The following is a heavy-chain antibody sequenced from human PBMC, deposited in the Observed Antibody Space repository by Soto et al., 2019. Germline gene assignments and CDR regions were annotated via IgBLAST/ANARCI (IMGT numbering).Heavy chain of an antibody. CDR3: AHTPFVYGHSNWFDH. J-gene: IGHJ5*02. Sequence: SGPTLVNPTETLTLTCTFSGFSLSSSGVGVGWIRQPPGKALEWLALIYWNDHKYYSPSLKSRLTITNDTSKNQVLLTMRNMGPVDTATYFCAHTPFVYGHSNWFDHWGQGTLVTVSS. V-gene: IGHV2-5*01. CDR2: IYWNDHK. D-gene: IGHD3-10*01. CDR1: GFSLSSSGVG.